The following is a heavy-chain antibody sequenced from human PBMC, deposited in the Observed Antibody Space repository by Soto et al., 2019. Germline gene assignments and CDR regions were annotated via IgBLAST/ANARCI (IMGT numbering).Heavy chain of an antibody. CDR3: ATDCSGGSCYSSALDY. Sequence: ASVKVSCKVSGYTLTELSMHWVRQAPGKGLEWMGGFDPEDGETIYAQKFQGRVTMTEDTSTDTAYMELSSLRSEDTAVYYCATDCSGGSCYSSALDYWGQGTLVTVSS. D-gene: IGHD2-15*01. V-gene: IGHV1-24*01. J-gene: IGHJ4*02. CDR1: GYTLTELS. CDR2: FDPEDGET.